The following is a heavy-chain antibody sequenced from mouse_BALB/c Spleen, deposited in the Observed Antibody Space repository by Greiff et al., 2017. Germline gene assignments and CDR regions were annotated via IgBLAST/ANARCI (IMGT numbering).Heavy chain of an antibody. CDR3: ARSPPPYYYAMDY. CDR1: GFTFSTYD. Sequence: EVQGVESGGDLVKPGGSLKLSCAASGFTFSTYDMSWVRQTPDKRLEWVATISSGGSYTYYPDSVKGRFTISRDNAKITLYLQMSSLKSEDTAMYYCARSPPPYYYAMDYWGQGTSVTVSS. J-gene: IGHJ4*01. V-gene: IGHV5-6*01. CDR2: ISSGGSYT.